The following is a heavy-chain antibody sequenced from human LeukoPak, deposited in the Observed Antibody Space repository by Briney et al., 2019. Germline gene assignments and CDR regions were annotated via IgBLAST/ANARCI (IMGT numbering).Heavy chain of an antibody. CDR1: GYTFTGYY. D-gene: IGHD6-13*01. V-gene: IGHV1-2*02. J-gene: IGHJ1*01. CDR3: AVRSIGAAAGGRRGYFQH. CDR2: INPNSGGT. Sequence: ASVKVSCKASGYTFTGYYMHWVRQAPGQGLEWMGWINPNSGGTNYAQKFQGRVTMTRDTSISTAYMELSRLRSDDTAVYYCAVRSIGAAAGGRRGYFQHWGQGTLVTVSS.